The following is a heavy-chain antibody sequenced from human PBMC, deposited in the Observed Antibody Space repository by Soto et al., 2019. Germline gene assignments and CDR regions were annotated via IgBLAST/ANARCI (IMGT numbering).Heavy chain of an antibody. Sequence: QVQLVQSGAEVKKPGASVKVSCKASGYTFTSYGISWVRQAPGQGLEWMGWISAYNGNTNYAQKRKGRVTMTTDTSTSTAYMELRSLRSDDTAVYYCARDRSTVRSSADFDYWGQGTLVTVSS. V-gene: IGHV1-18*01. D-gene: IGHD4-17*01. CDR1: GYTFTSYG. CDR2: ISAYNGNT. CDR3: ARDRSTVRSSADFDY. J-gene: IGHJ4*02.